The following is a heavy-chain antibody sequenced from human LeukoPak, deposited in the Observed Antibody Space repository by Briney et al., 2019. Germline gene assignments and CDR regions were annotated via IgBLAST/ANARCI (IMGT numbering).Heavy chain of an antibody. D-gene: IGHD6-19*01. J-gene: IGHJ4*02. Sequence: GGSLRLFCAASGFTFSSYAMSWVGPAPRRGLAWVAIISGSGDNTHYADSVKSRFTISRDNSKNTIYMQMDSLTAEDTAVYYCARIPQVATVAVPNFDYWGQGTLVTVSS. CDR3: ARIPQVATVAVPNFDY. CDR2: ISGSGDNT. V-gene: IGHV3-23*01. CDR1: GFTFSSYA.